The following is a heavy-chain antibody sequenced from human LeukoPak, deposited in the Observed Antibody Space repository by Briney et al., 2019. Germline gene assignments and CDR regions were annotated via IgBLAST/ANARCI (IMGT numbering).Heavy chain of an antibody. CDR3: AKADATIGGAFDT. J-gene: IGHJ3*02. Sequence: PGGSLRLSCAASRFIFRNYAMSWVRQAPGRGLEWLSIISGTADSKYYADSVKGRFTISRDNPRSTLYLEMNILRAEDTAVYYCAKADATIGGAFDTWGQGTMVILSS. CDR2: ISGTADSK. CDR1: RFIFRNYA. D-gene: IGHD3-16*01. V-gene: IGHV3-23*01.